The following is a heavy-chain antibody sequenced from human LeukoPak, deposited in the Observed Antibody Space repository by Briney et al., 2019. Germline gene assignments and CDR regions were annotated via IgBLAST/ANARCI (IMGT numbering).Heavy chain of an antibody. V-gene: IGHV3-21*01. CDR3: ARDRRGYCSGGSCYSAFDI. CDR2: ISSSSSYI. J-gene: IGHJ3*02. D-gene: IGHD2-15*01. Sequence: GGSLRLSCAASGFTFSSYSMNWVRQAPGKGLEWVSSISSSSSYIYYADSVKGRFTISRDNAKNSLYLQMNSLRAEDTAVYYCARDRRGYCSGGSCYSAFDIWGQGTMVTVSS. CDR1: GFTFSSYS.